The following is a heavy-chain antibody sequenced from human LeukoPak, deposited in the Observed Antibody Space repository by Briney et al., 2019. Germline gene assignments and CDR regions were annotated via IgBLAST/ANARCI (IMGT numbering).Heavy chain of an antibody. Sequence: GGSLRLSCAASGFTFNSCAMSWVRQAPGKGLEWVTAISASGGTTYYADSVKGRFTISRDNSENTLFLQMNSLRAEDMAVYYCAKEPREYCSSISFPNLFDLWGQGTLVTVSS. V-gene: IGHV3-23*01. D-gene: IGHD2-2*01. CDR1: GFTFNSCA. CDR3: AKEPREYCSSISFPNLFDL. J-gene: IGHJ5*02. CDR2: ISASGGTT.